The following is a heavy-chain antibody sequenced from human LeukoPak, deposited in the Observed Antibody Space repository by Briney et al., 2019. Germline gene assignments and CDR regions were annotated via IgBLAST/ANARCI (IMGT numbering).Heavy chain of an antibody. V-gene: IGHV4-39*01. J-gene: IGHJ4*02. CDR3: ARHVVAATLGDFDY. CDR2: MYFSGNT. D-gene: IGHD2-15*01. Sequence: WVRQAPGKGLEWIGSMYFSGNTYYNPSLKSRVTISVDTSKNQFSLKLSSVTAADTAVYYCARHVVAATLGDFDYWGQGTLVTVSS.